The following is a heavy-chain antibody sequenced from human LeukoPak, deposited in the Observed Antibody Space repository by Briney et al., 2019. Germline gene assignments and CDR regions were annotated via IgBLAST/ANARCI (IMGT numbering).Heavy chain of an antibody. CDR3: ARRRDYYGTGSFDT. D-gene: IGHD3-10*01. Sequence: HGESLKISCEGSGYSFNIYWIVWVRQMPGKGLGWMGIIYPGDSDTKYSPSFQGQVTISADKSISSAHLQWSSLKASDTAMYYCARRRDYYGTGSFDTWGQGTMVTVSP. V-gene: IGHV5-51*01. J-gene: IGHJ3*02. CDR2: IYPGDSDT. CDR1: GYSFNIYW.